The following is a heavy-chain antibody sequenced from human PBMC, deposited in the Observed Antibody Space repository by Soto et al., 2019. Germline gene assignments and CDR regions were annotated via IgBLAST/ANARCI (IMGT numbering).Heavy chain of an antibody. V-gene: IGHV3-23*01. D-gene: IGHD5-12*01. CDR2: ISGSGGST. J-gene: IGHJ2*01. Sequence: EVQLLESGGGLVQPGGSLRLSCAASGFTFTSYAMNWVRQAPGKGLEWVSVISGSGGSTYYADSVKGRFTISRDNSKTTLYLQMNIMRPEATSLYYCTNRARGCYYYLWGRGSLVSVTP. CDR1: GFTFTSYA. CDR3: TNRARGCYYYL.